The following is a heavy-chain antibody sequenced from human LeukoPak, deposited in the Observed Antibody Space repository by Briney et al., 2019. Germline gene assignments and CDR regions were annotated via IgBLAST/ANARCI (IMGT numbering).Heavy chain of an antibody. CDR3: ARDFSYGSGFDY. CDR2: ISNGGSI. D-gene: IGHD5-18*01. Sequence: PGGSLRLSCAASGFSISSYALHWVRQAPGKGLQYVSGISNGGSIDYANSVKGRFTISRDNSKNTLCLQMGSLRPEDMAVYYCARDFSYGSGFDYWGQGILVTVSS. J-gene: IGHJ4*02. CDR1: GFSISSYA. V-gene: IGHV3-64*01.